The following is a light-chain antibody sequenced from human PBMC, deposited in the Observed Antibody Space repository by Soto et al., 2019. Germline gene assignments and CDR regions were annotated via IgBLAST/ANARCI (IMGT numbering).Light chain of an antibody. CDR3: QQYGSSPWT. Sequence: EIVLTQPPGTLSLSPGERATLSCRASESVSSSYLAWYQQKPGQAPRLLIYGASSRATGTPDRFSGSGSGTDFILTISRLEPEDFAVYYCQQYGSSPWTFGQGTKV. J-gene: IGKJ1*01. V-gene: IGKV3-20*01. CDR2: GAS. CDR1: ESVSSSY.